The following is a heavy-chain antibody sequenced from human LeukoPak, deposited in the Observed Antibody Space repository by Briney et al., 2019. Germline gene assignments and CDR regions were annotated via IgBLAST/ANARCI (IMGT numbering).Heavy chain of an antibody. V-gene: IGHV1-69*01. J-gene: IGHJ4*02. D-gene: IGHD3-22*01. CDR2: IIPIFGTA. Sequence: SMKVSCKAPGGTFSSYAISWVRQAPGQGLEWMGGIIPIFGTANYAQKFQGRVTITADESTSTAYMELSSLRSEDTAVYYCARGDSSGYYFDYWGQGTLVTVSS. CDR1: GGTFSSYA. CDR3: ARGDSSGYYFDY.